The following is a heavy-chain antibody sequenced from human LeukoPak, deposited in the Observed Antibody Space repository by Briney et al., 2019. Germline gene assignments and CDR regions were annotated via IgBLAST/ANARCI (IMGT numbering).Heavy chain of an antibody. V-gene: IGHV3-7*01. CDR1: GFTFSSYW. D-gene: IGHD4-17*01. Sequence: GGSLRLSCAASGFTFSSYWMSWVRQAPGKGLEWVANIKQDGSEKYYVDSVKGRFTISRDNAKNSLYLQMNSLRAEDTAVYYCASGSGGYGDYLDTFDYWGQGTLVTVSS. J-gene: IGHJ4*02. CDR3: ASGSGGYGDYLDTFDY. CDR2: IKQDGSEK.